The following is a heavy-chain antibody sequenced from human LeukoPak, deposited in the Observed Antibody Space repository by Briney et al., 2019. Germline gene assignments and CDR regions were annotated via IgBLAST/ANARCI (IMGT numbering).Heavy chain of an antibody. CDR1: GGSISSYY. Sequence: SETLSLTCTVSGGSISSYYWSWIRQPAGKGLEWIGRIYTSGSTNYNPSLKSRVTMSVDTSKNQFSLKLSSVTAADTAVYYCARDATVTPPASFDIWGKGQWSPSLQ. CDR3: ARDATVTPPASFDI. D-gene: IGHD4-17*01. CDR2: IYTSGST. J-gene: IGHJ3*02. V-gene: IGHV4-4*07.